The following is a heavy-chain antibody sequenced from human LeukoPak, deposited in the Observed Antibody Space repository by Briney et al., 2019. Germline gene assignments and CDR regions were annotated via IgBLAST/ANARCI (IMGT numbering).Heavy chain of an antibody. Sequence: PSGTLSLTCAVSGGSINSSNRWSWVRPPPGRVLGWFGEIYHTGSTNYNPSLKSRVTISVDKSKKQFSLKLNSVTAADTAMYYCARVELIVALPTSFDPWGQGTLVTVSS. V-gene: IGHV4-4*02. J-gene: IGHJ5*02. D-gene: IGHD5-12*01. CDR1: GGSINSSNR. CDR2: IYHTGST. CDR3: ARVELIVALPTSFDP.